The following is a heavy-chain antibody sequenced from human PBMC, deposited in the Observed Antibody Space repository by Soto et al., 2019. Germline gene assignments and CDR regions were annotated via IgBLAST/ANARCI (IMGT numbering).Heavy chain of an antibody. CDR2: LSYAGSNK. CDR1: GFTFSSYG. Sequence: GGSLRLSCAASGFTFSSYGMNCDRQRPGKGLEWVEVLSYAGSNKYYADSVKGRFTISRDNSKSTLYLQMNSLRAEDPAVYYCAKTGQNDVWIGPAYYYYGMDVWGQGTTDTVS. J-gene: IGHJ6*02. V-gene: IGHV3-30*18. CDR3: AKTGQNDVWIGPAYYYYGMDV. D-gene: IGHD3-3*01.